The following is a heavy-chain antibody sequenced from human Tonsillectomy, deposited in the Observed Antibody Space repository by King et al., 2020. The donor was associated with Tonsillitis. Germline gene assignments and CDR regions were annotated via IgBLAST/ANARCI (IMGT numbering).Heavy chain of an antibody. D-gene: IGHD2-15*01. Sequence: VQLQESGPGLVKPSQTLSLTCIVSVGSISSGGHYWSWIRQHPGKGREWIGYIYYSTNTDNPRTFYNPSLKSRVTISVDTSKNQFSLKLNSVTAADTAVYYCARYEGGVFDLWGQGILVAVSS. CDR2: IYYSTNTDNPRT. J-gene: IGHJ5*02. CDR3: ARYEGGVFDL. CDR1: VGSISSGGHY. V-gene: IGHV4-31*03.